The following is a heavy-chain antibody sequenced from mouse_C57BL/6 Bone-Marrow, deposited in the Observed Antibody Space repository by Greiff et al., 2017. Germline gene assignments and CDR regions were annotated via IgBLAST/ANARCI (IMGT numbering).Heavy chain of an antibody. CDR3: ARWEGTV. J-gene: IGHJ1*03. Sequence: VQLQQSGPELVKPGASVKISCKASGYSFTGYYMNWVKQSPEKSLEWIGEINPSTGGTTYNQKFKAKATLTVDKSSSTAYMQLKSLTSEDSAVYYCARWEGTVWGTGTTVTVSS. D-gene: IGHD3-3*01. CDR2: INPSTGGT. CDR1: GYSFTGYY. V-gene: IGHV1-42*01.